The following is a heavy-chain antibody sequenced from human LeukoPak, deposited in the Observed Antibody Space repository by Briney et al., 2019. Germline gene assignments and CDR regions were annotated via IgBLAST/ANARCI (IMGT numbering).Heavy chain of an antibody. CDR2: ISSSSSTI. D-gene: IGHD4-17*01. Sequence: GGSLRLSCAVSGFTFSSYSLNWVRQAPGKGLEWVSYISSSSSTIYYADSVKGRFTISRDNAKNSLYLQMNSLRAEDTAVYYCARAFPVTRIDHWGQGTLVTVSS. CDR3: ARAFPVTRIDH. CDR1: GFTFSSYS. J-gene: IGHJ4*02. V-gene: IGHV3-48*01.